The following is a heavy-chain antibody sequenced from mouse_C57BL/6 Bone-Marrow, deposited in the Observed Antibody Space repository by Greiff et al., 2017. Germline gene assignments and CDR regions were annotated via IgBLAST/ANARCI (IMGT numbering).Heavy chain of an antibody. V-gene: IGHV10-3*01. CDR2: IRSKSSNYAT. D-gene: IGHD1-1*01. J-gene: IGHJ1*03. Sequence: EVQLVESGGGLVQPKGSLKLSCAASGFTFHTYAMHWVRQAPGKGLEWVARIRSKSSNYATYYADSVKDRFTISRDDSQSMLYLQMNNLKTEDTAMYYCVREGYGSSYGAEYFDVWGTGTTVTVSS. CDR1: GFTFHTYA. CDR3: VREGYGSSYGAEYFDV.